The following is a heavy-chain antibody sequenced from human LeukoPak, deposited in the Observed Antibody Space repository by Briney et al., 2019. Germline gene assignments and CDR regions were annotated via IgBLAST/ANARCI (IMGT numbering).Heavy chain of an antibody. V-gene: IGHV5-51*01. CDR3: ARHPYDYYYMDV. CDR1: GCGFTSYW. J-gene: IGHJ6*03. CDR2: IYPGDSDT. Sequence: GGSLQISSKGSGCGFTSYWIGWVRQMHGKGLEGMGIIYPGDSDTRYSPSFQGQVTISADKSSSTAYLQWSSLKASDTAMYYCARHPYDYYYMDVWGKGTTVTVSS. D-gene: IGHD2-2*01.